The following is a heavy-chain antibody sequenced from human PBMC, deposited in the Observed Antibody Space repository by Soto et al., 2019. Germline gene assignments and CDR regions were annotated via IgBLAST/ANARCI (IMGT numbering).Heavy chain of an antibody. V-gene: IGHV1-46*01. CDR3: ARVRHDYGDYVRRLDP. Sequence: GASVKVSCKASGYTFTSYGISWVQQAPGQGLEWMGWINPSGGSTSYAQKFQGRVTMTRDTSTSTVYMELSSLRSEDTAVYYCARVRHDYGDYVRRLDPWGQGTLGTVSS. D-gene: IGHD4-17*01. CDR2: INPSGGST. J-gene: IGHJ5*02. CDR1: GYTFTSYG.